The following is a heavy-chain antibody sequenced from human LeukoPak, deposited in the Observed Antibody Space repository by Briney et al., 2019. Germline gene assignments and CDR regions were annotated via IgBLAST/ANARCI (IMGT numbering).Heavy chain of an antibody. CDR3: ARVGSSGWYFDY. V-gene: IGHV4-59*01. D-gene: IGHD6-19*01. CDR2: IYYSGST. J-gene: IGHJ4*02. Sequence: SETLSLTCTVSGGSISSYYWSRIRQPPGKGLEWIGYIYYSGSTNYNPSLKCRVTISVDTSKNQFSLKLSSVTAADTAVYYCARVGSSGWYFDYWGQGTLVTVSS. CDR1: GGSISSYY.